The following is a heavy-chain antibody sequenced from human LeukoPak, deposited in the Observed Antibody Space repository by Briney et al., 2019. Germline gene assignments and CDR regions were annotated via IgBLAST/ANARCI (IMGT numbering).Heavy chain of an antibody. J-gene: IGHJ5*02. Sequence: GGPLRLSRSLWGFTLSIYAMICVPHARGEGLEWVSAISGRGGSTYYAASVKGRFTISRDNSKNTLYLQMNSLRAEDTAVYYCAKDGNLRGYSYGPGVHWFDRWGQGTLVTVSS. CDR1: GFTLSIYA. V-gene: IGHV3-23*01. CDR3: AKDGNLRGYSYGPGVHWFDR. CDR2: ISGRGGST. D-gene: IGHD5-18*01.